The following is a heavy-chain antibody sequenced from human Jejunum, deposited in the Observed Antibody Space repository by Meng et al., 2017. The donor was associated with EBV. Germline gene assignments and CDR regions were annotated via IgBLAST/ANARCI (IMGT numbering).Heavy chain of an antibody. CDR3: AGGAQPIDL. J-gene: IGHJ5*02. CDR1: GITFSNYA. Sequence: QVPGVQLGAPAKKLGAPVKVSCKASGITFSNYAINGLRPASGQGLEWMGWRNPSNGKTGYAQKFQGRVTMTRDASISTAYMELSSLRSDDTAVYFCAGGAQPIDLWGQGTLVTVSS. D-gene: IGHD3-3*01. CDR2: RNPSNGKT. V-gene: IGHV1-8*01.